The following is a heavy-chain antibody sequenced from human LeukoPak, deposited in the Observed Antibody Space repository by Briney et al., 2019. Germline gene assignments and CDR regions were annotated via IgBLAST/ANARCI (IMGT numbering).Heavy chain of an antibody. CDR2: INPNSGGT. J-gene: IGHJ4*02. Sequence: ASVKVSCKASGYTFTGYYMHWVRQAPGQGLEWMGWINPNSGGTNYAQKFQGRVTMTRDTSISTAYMELGRLRSDDTAVYYCARDRSNTAMDYYFDYWGQGTLVTVSS. D-gene: IGHD5-18*01. CDR3: ARDRSNTAMDYYFDY. V-gene: IGHV1-2*02. CDR1: GYTFTGYY.